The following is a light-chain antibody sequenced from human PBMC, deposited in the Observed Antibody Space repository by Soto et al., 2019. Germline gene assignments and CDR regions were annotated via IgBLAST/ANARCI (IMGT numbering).Light chain of an antibody. CDR1: SSNVGSYNL. CDR2: EGN. Sequence: QSVLTQPASVSGSPGQSITISCTGTSSNVGSYNLVSWYQQHPGKAPKLMISEGNKRPSGVSNRFSGSKSRNTASLTISGLQAEDEADYYCCSYAGSSSFVFGTGTKVTVL. V-gene: IGLV2-23*01. CDR3: CSYAGSSSFV. J-gene: IGLJ1*01.